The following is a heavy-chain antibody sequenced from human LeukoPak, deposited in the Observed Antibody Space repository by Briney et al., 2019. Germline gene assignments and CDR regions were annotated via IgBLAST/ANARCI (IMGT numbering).Heavy chain of an antibody. J-gene: IGHJ6*03. V-gene: IGHV3-30*04. D-gene: IGHD4-17*01. CDR1: GFTFSSYA. CDR3: ARGRPTTVRGESLFYYYYMDV. Sequence: GGSLRLSCAASGFTFSSYAMHWVRQAPGKGLEWVAVISYDGSNKYYADSVKGRYTISRDNSKNTLYLQMNSLRADDTAVYYCARGRPTTVRGESLFYYYYMDVWGKGTTVTVSS. CDR2: ISYDGSNK.